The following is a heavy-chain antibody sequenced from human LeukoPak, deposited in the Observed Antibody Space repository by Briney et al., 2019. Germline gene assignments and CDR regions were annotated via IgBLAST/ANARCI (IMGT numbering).Heavy chain of an antibody. CDR2: IKQDGSEK. Sequence: GGSLRLSCVASGFSFRTCWMSWVRQAPGKGLEWVANIKQDGSEKNYLDSVKGRFTISRHNAKNSLDLQMNSLRAEDTAVYYCARSGSSMEYWGQGTLVTVSS. CDR3: ARSGSSMEY. D-gene: IGHD3-10*01. V-gene: IGHV3-7*01. CDR1: GFSFRTCW. J-gene: IGHJ4*02.